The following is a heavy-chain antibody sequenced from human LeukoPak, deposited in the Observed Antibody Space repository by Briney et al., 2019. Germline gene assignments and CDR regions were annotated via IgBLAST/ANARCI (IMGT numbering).Heavy chain of an antibody. CDR1: GGSFSGYY. D-gene: IGHD3-22*01. CDR3: ARYYYDSGTYYNLDY. V-gene: IGHV4-34*01. CDR2: INHSGST. J-gene: IGHJ4*02. Sequence: SETLSLTCAVYGGSFSGYYWSWIRQPPGKGLEWIGEINHSGSTNYNPSLKSRVTISVDTSKNQFSLKLSSVTAADTALYYCARYYYDSGTYYNLDYWGQGTLVTVSS.